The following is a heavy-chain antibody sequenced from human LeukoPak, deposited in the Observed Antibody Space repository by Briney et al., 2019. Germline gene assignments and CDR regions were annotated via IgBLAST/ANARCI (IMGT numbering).Heavy chain of an antibody. D-gene: IGHD6-6*01. Sequence: ASVKVSCKASGGTFSSYAISWVRQAPGQGLEWMGGIIPIFGTANYAQKFQGRVTITADESTSTAYMELSSLRSEDTAVYYCARAPSIAARAYYMDVWGKGTTVTVSS. J-gene: IGHJ6*03. CDR1: GGTFSSYA. CDR2: IIPIFGTA. V-gene: IGHV1-69*13. CDR3: ARAPSIAARAYYMDV.